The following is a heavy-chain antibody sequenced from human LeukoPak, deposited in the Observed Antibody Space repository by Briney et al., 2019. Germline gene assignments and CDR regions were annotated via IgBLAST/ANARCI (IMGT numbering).Heavy chain of an antibody. D-gene: IGHD2-8*01. Sequence: GGSLRLSCAASGFTFSDYYMSWIRQTPGKGPEWVSYISGIGTTIEYAKSGKGRFTISTENPKDSLYMQMNSLEAEDRAVYYCAKGHTYGMIWGQGTLVSVSS. J-gene: IGHJ4*02. CDR3: AKGHTYGMI. CDR2: ISGIGTTI. V-gene: IGHV3-11*01. CDR1: GFTFSDYY.